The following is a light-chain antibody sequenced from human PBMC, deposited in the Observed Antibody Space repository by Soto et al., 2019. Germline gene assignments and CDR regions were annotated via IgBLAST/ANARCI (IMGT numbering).Light chain of an antibody. CDR3: QHYKTWPLA. J-gene: IGKJ1*01. V-gene: IGKV3-15*01. Sequence: EIVMTQSPATLSVSPGERAALSCIASQTVGSDVAWYQQRPGQPPRLLVYGAATRATGVPARFSGSGSGTEFTLTISSLQSEDFAVYYCQHYKTWPLAFGQGTKVETK. CDR2: GAA. CDR1: QTVGSD.